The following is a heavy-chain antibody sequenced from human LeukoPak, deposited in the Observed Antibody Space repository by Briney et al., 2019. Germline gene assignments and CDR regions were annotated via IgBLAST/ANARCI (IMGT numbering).Heavy chain of an antibody. V-gene: IGHV4-34*01. CDR1: GGSFSGYF. Sequence: NTSETLSLTCAVYGGSFSGYFWGWIRQPPGKGLEWIGRISSSGSTNYNPSLKSRVTISVDTSKNQFSLKLSSVTAADTAVYFCARGPYSYDSSGAFDIWGQGTMVTVSS. CDR3: ARGPYSYDSSGAFDI. J-gene: IGHJ3*02. CDR2: ISSSGST. D-gene: IGHD3-22*01.